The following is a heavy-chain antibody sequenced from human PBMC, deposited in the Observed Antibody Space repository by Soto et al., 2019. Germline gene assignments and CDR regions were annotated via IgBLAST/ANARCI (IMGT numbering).Heavy chain of an antibody. J-gene: IGHJ6*02. V-gene: IGHV3-30*18. Sequence: VGSLRLSCAASGFTFSSYGMHWVRQAPGKGLEWVAVISYDGSNKYYADSVKGRFTISRDNSKNTLYLQMNSLRAEDTAVYYCAKEIGVPAAYGMDVWGQGTTVTVSS. CDR2: ISYDGSNK. CDR3: AKEIGVPAAYGMDV. D-gene: IGHD2-2*01. CDR1: GFTFSSYG.